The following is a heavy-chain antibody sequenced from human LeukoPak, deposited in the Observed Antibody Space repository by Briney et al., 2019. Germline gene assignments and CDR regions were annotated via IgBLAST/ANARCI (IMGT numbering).Heavy chain of an antibody. J-gene: IGHJ5*02. V-gene: IGHV4-34*01. CDR3: ARGIPSYYDFWSGQRGTYWFDP. Sequence: PSETLSLTCTVSGGSISGYYWSWIRQPPGKGLEWIGETNHSGSTNYNPSLKSRVTISVDTSKNQFSLKLSSVTAADTAVYYCARGIPSYYDFWSGQRGTYWFDPWGQGTLVTVSS. CDR2: TNHSGST. D-gene: IGHD3-3*01. CDR1: GGSISGYY.